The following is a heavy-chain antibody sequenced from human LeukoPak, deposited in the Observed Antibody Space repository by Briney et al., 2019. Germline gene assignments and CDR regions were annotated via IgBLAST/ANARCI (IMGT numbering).Heavy chain of an antibody. CDR1: GGSFSGYY. D-gene: IGHD6-13*01. V-gene: IGHV4-34*01. CDR3: ARPAYSSSWKTYYYYGMDV. CDR2: INHSGST. J-gene: IGHJ6*02. Sequence: PSETLSLTCAVYGGSFSGYYWSWIRQPPGKGLEWIGEINHSGSTNYNPSLKSRVTISVDTSKNQFSLKLGSVTAADTAVYYCARPAYSSSWKTYYYYGMDVWGQGTTVTVSS.